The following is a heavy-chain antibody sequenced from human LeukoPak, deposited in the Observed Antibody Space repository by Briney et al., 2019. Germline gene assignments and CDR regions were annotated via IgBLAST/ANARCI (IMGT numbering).Heavy chain of an antibody. J-gene: IGHJ4*02. D-gene: IGHD3-9*01. CDR2: ISYDGSNK. Sequence: GRSLRLSCAASGFTFSSYGMHWVRQAPGKGLEWVAVISYDGSNKYYADSVKGRFTISRDNSKNTLYLQMNSLRAEDTAVYYCAGRLTLVELRYFDYWGQGTLVTVSS. CDR1: GFTFSSYG. CDR3: AGRLTLVELRYFDY. V-gene: IGHV3-30*03.